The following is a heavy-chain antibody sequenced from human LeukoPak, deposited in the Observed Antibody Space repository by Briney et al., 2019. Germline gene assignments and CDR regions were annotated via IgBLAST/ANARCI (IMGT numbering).Heavy chain of an antibody. Sequence: PGGSLKLSCAASGFTFNGSAMHWVRQASGKGLEWVGRIRSKANSYATAYAASVKGRFTISRDDPKNTAYLQMNSLKTEDTAVYYCTRAEYYDILTGYYTQGWDYWGQGSLVTVSS. V-gene: IGHV3-73*01. CDR3: TRAEYYDILTGYYTQGWDY. CDR1: GFTFNGSA. D-gene: IGHD3-9*01. CDR2: IRSKANSYAT. J-gene: IGHJ4*02.